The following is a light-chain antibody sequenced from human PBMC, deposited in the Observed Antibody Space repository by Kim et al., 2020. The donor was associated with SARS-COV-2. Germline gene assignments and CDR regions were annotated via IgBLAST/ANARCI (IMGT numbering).Light chain of an antibody. CDR1: SSNIANNL. Sequence: QKVTISCSGSSSNIANNLVAWYQQVPGTAPKLLIYDNDKRPSGISDRFSGSKSGTSATLGITGLQTGDEADYHCGTWDNSLSAVVFGGGTQLTVL. CDR2: DND. CDR3: GTWDNSLSAVV. V-gene: IGLV1-51*01. J-gene: IGLJ2*01.